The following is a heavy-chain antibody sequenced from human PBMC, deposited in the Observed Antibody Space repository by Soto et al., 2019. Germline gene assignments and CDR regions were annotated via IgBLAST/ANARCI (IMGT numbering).Heavy chain of an antibody. CDR1: GFTFSSYS. J-gene: IGHJ2*01. D-gene: IGHD6-13*01. CDR2: ISSSSSYI. Sequence: XVSLRLSCAASGFTFSSYSMNWVRQAPGKGLEWVSSISSSSSYIYYADSVKGRFTISRDNAKNSLYLQMKSLRAEDTAVYYCARDSSSWLSIDWYFDLWGRGTLVTVSS. V-gene: IGHV3-21*01. CDR3: ARDSSSWLSIDWYFDL.